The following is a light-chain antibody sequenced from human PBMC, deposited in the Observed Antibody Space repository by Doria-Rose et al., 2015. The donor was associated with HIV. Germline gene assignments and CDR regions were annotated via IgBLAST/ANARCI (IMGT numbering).Light chain of an antibody. V-gene: IGKV3-11*01. J-gene: IGKJ1*01. CDR3: QQCSNWPGT. Sequence: TKSPATLSLSPGERAPLSCRASQSVSSYLAWYQEKPGQAPRLLIYDASNRATGIPARFSGSGSGTDFTLTISSLEPEDSAVYYCQQCSNWPGTCRQGNSVEIK. CDR2: DAS. CDR1: QSVSSY.